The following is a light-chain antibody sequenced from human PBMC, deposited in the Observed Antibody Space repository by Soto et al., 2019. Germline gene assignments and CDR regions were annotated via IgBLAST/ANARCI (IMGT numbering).Light chain of an antibody. CDR3: QQYDVIPV. CDR2: DAS. CDR1: QDIRHF. J-gene: IGKJ3*01. Sequence: DIQMTQSPPSVSASVGDRVTITCQASQDIRHFLNWYQQKPGEAPNLLIYDASTLQAGVPSRVTGSGSGTIFTFTITGLEHEDVATYYWQQYDVIPVFGPGTKVQLK. V-gene: IGKV1-33*01.